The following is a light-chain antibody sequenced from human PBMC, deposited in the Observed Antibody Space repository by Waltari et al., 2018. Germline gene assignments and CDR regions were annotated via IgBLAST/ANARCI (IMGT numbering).Light chain of an antibody. CDR2: VNSDGSH. J-gene: IGLJ3*02. V-gene: IGLV4-69*01. Sequence: QLVLTQSPSASASLGASVKLTCTLSSGHSSNIIAWHQQQPEKGPRYLMKVNSDGSHSKGDEIPDRFSVSSSGAERYLTISNLQSEDEADYFCQTGGHGTWVFGGGTKLTVL. CDR3: QTGGHGTWV. CDR1: SGHSSNI.